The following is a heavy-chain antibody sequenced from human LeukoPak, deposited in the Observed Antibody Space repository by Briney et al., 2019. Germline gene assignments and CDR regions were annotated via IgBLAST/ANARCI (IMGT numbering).Heavy chain of an antibody. D-gene: IGHD1-26*01. CDR1: GFTFDNYR. CDR3: TKRVKYGGTWDHFAD. V-gene: IGHV3-23*01. J-gene: IGHJ4*02. Sequence: GGSLRLSCAASGFTFDNYRMSWVRQAPGKGLEWVSTVNADGGNTYYADSVKGRFTISRDNSKSTLILQMNSLRVEDTALYYCTKRVKYGGTWDHFADWGQGALVTLSS. CDR2: VNADGGNT.